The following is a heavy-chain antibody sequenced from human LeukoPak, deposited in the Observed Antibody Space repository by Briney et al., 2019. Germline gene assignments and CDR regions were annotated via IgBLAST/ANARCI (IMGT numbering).Heavy chain of an antibody. D-gene: IGHD6-19*01. CDR2: IWYDGSNK. Sequence: GWSLRLSCAASGFTFSSYGMHWVRQAPGKGLEWVAVIWYDGSNKYYADSVKGRFTISRDNSKNMLYLQMNSLRAEDTAVYYCAKDISSSGVNWFDPWGQGTLVTVSS. J-gene: IGHJ5*02. CDR1: GFTFSSYG. V-gene: IGHV3-33*06. CDR3: AKDISSSGVNWFDP.